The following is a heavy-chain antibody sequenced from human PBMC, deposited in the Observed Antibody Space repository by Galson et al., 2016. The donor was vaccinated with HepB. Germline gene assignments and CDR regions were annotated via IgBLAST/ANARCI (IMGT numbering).Heavy chain of an antibody. D-gene: IGHD6-19*01. V-gene: IGHV3-30*19. CDR3: ARDGRIAVAATGWFDP. Sequence: SLRLSCAASGFTFSSFGMHWVRQAPGKGLEWVAVLSYDGKREYYADSVKGRFTISRDDSKNTVWLQMNSLRTEDTAVYYCARDGRIAVAATGWFDPWGQGTLVTVSS. J-gene: IGHJ5*02. CDR2: LSYDGKRE. CDR1: GFTFSSFG.